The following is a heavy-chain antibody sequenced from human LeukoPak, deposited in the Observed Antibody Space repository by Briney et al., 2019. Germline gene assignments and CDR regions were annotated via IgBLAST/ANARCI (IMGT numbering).Heavy chain of an antibody. CDR3: ARDPASGYSYDY. V-gene: IGHV1-69*13. D-gene: IGHD5-18*01. Sequence: SVKVSCKASGGTFSSYAISWVRQAPGQGLEWMGGIIPIFGTANYAQKFQGRVTITADESTSTAYMELSSLRSEDTAVYYCARDPASGYSYDYWGQGTLDTVSS. J-gene: IGHJ4*02. CDR2: IIPIFGTA. CDR1: GGTFSSYA.